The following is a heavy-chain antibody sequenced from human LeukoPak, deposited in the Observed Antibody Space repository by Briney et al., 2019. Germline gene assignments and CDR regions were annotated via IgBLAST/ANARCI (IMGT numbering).Heavy chain of an antibody. J-gene: IGHJ4*02. CDR3: ARRGASSGGLDY. CDR1: GFTFSSYS. D-gene: IGHD6-19*01. V-gene: IGHV3-48*01. Sequence: GGSLRLSCAASGFTFSSYSMNWVRQAPGKGLEWVSYISSSRTIYYTDSVKGRFTISRDNAKNSLYLQMNSLRAEDTAVYYCARRGASSGGLDYWGQGTLVTVSS. CDR2: ISSSRTI.